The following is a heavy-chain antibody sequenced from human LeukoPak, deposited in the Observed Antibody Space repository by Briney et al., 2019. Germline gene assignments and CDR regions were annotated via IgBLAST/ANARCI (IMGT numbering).Heavy chain of an antibody. CDR2: IYTSGST. Sequence: SETLSLTCTVSGGSIGDHWWSWIRQPAGKGLEWIGRIYTSGSTNYNPSLKSRVIMSVDTSKNQFSLKLSSVTAADTAVYYCARHCGGDCYSKHFDYWGQGTLVTVSS. CDR3: ARHCGGDCYSKHFDY. D-gene: IGHD2-21*02. V-gene: IGHV4-4*07. J-gene: IGHJ4*02. CDR1: GGSIGDHW.